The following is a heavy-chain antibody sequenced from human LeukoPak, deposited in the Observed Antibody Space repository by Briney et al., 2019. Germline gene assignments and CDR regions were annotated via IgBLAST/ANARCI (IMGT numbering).Heavy chain of an antibody. D-gene: IGHD2-15*01. J-gene: IGHJ4*02. Sequence: GGSLRLSCAASGFTFSSYGMHWVRQAPGKGLEWVAVISYDGSNKYYADSVKGRFTISRDNSKNTLYLQMNSLRAEDTAVYYCANPYGYCSGGSCRSGYWGQGTLVTVSS. V-gene: IGHV3-30*18. CDR2: ISYDGSNK. CDR3: ANPYGYCSGGSCRSGY. CDR1: GFTFSSYG.